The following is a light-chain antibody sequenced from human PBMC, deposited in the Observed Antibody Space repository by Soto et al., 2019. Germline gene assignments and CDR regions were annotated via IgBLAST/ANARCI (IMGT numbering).Light chain of an antibody. Sequence: QCVLTQPPSASGSPVESVTISCTGTSSDVGGYNYVSWYQQHPGKAPKLMIYDVSKRPSGVPDRFSGSKSGNTASLTVSGLQAEDEADYYCSSYAGTNIHYVFGTGTKVTVL. CDR1: SSDVGGYNY. V-gene: IGLV2-8*01. J-gene: IGLJ1*01. CDR3: SSYAGTNIHYV. CDR2: DVS.